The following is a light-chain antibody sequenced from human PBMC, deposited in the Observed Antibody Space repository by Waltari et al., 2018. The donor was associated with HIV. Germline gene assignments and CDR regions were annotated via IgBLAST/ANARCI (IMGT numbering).Light chain of an antibody. CDR1: RSILYSSNNKNY. V-gene: IGKV4-1*01. CDR2: WAS. CDR3: QQYFSSPLT. J-gene: IGKJ4*01. Sequence: DLVITQSPASLPLSLAALATINCKSSRSILYSSNNKNYLVWYQQKPGQPPKLLIYWASTRESGVPDRFSGSGSGTNFTLTISGLQTEDLAVYYCQQYFSSPLTFGGGTRVEIK.